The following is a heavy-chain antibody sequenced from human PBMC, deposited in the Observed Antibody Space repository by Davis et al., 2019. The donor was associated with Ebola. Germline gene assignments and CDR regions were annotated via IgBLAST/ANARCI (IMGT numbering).Heavy chain of an antibody. CDR1: GFTFSSYA. J-gene: IGHJ6*02. D-gene: IGHD4-17*01. V-gene: IGHV3-23*01. CDR3: ARDKLRESYYYYYGMDV. CDR2: ISAIGGDT. Sequence: GESLKISCAASGFTFSSYAMSWVRQAPGKGLEWVSRISAIGGDTYYADSVKGRFTISRDNSKNTLYLQMNSLRAEDTAVYYCARDKLRESYYYYYGMDVWGQGTTVTVSS.